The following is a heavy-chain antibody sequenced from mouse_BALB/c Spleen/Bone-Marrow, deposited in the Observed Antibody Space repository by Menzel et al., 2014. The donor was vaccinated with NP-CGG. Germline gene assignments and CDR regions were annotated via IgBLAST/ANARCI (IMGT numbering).Heavy chain of an antibody. V-gene: IGHV1-7*01. CDR1: GYTFTSYW. D-gene: IGHD2-14*01. Sequence: QVQLQQPGAELAKPGASVKMSCKASGYTFTSYWMHWVKQRPGQGLEWIGYINPSTGYTEYNQKFKDKATLTADKSSSTAYMQLSSLTSEDSAVYYCARSFYRYDVLFDYWGQGTTLTVSS. CDR2: INPSTGYT. J-gene: IGHJ2*01. CDR3: ARSFYRYDVLFDY.